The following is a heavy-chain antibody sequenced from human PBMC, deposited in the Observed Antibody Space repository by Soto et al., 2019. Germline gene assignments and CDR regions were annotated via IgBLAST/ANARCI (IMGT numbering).Heavy chain of an antibody. D-gene: IGHD6-19*01. CDR3: ARDSGSGWFYFDY. J-gene: IGHJ4*02. V-gene: IGHV4-34*01. CDR2: INHSGST. Sequence: PSETLSLTCAVYGGSLSGYDWSWIRQPPGKGLEWIGEINHSGSTNYNPSLKSRVTISVDTSKNQFSLKLSSVTAADTAVYYCARDSGSGWFYFDYWGQGTLVTVSS. CDR1: GGSLSGYD.